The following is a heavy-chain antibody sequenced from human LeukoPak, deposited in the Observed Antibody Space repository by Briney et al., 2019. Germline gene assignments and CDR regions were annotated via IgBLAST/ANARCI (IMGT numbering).Heavy chain of an antibody. CDR2: IIPIFGTA. CDR3: ARDLTDYGSGSYYGY. CDR1: GGTFSSYA. V-gene: IGHV1-69*13. J-gene: IGHJ4*02. D-gene: IGHD3-10*01. Sequence: SVKVSCKASGGTFSSYAISWVRQAPGQGLEWMGGIIPIFGTANYAQKFQGRVTITADESTSTAYMELSSLRSEDTAVYYCARDLTDYGSGSYYGYWGQGTLVTVSS.